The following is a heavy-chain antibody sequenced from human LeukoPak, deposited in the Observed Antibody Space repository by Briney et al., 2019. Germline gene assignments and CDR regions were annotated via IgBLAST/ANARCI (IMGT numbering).Heavy chain of an antibody. Sequence: GALVKVSCKASGYTFTGYYMHWVRQAPGQGLEWMGWINPNSGGTNYAQKFQGWVTMTRDTSISTAYMELSRLRSDDTAVYYCATDLRFLEWLGYWGQGTLVTVSS. D-gene: IGHD3-3*01. CDR2: INPNSGGT. V-gene: IGHV1-2*04. CDR1: GYTFTGYY. CDR3: ATDLRFLEWLGY. J-gene: IGHJ4*02.